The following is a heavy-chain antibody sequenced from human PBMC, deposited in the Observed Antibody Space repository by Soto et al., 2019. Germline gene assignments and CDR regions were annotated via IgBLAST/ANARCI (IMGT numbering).Heavy chain of an antibody. J-gene: IGHJ6*02. V-gene: IGHV4-39*01. D-gene: IGHD2-2*01. CDR3: ARQVCSSTSCLGYYYGMDV. Sequence: PSDTLSLTCPLSRGSISSRTYYWGWIRQPPGKGLEWIGSIYYSGSTYYNTSLKSRVTISVDTSKNQFSLKLSSVTAADTAVYYCARQVCSSTSCLGYYYGMDVWGQGTTVTSP. CDR1: RGSISSRTYY. CDR2: IYYSGST.